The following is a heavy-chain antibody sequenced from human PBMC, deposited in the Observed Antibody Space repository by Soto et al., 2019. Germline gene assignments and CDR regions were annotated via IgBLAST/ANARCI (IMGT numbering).Heavy chain of an antibody. CDR2: ISAYNGNT. V-gene: IGHV1-18*01. J-gene: IGHJ6*03. CDR3: ARVRQLVGYLYYYMDV. CDR1: GYTFTNYG. Sequence: GASVKVSCKASGYTFTNYGITWVRQAPGQGLEWMGWISAYNGNTHYTQRLQGRVTMTTDTSTSTAYMELRGLRSDDTALYYCARVRQLVGYLYYYMDVWGKGPTVTVSS. D-gene: IGHD6-6*01.